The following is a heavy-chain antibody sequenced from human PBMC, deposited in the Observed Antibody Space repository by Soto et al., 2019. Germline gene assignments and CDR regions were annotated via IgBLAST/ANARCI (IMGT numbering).Heavy chain of an antibody. CDR3: ARDRSYAMEV. J-gene: IGHJ6*02. CDR1: GFSIRDYW. CDR2: INGDTSST. Sequence: GGSLRLSCEASGFSIRDYWMHWVRQAPGEGLAWVSCINGDTSSTTYADSVKGRFTISRDDAKNTVYLQMTSLRAEDTAVYFCARDRSYAMEVWGQGTRVTSP. V-gene: IGHV3-74*01.